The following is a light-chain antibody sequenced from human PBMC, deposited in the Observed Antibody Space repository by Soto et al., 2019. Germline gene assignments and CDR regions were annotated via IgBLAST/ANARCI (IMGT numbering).Light chain of an antibody. J-gene: IGKJ1*01. Sequence: EIVLKQSPATLSLYPGERATLSCRASQSVSSYLAWYQQKPGQAPRLLIYGASSRATGIPDRFSGSGSGTDFTLTISRLEPEDFAVYYCQQYGSSRTFGQLTKVEIK. CDR2: GAS. CDR1: QSVSSY. V-gene: IGKV3-20*01. CDR3: QQYGSSRT.